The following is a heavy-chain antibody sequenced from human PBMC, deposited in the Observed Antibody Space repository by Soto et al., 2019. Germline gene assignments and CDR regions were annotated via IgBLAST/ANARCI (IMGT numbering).Heavy chain of an antibody. J-gene: IGHJ6*03. CDR1: GFTFSNAW. CDR2: IKSKTDGGTT. D-gene: IGHD3-10*01. CDR3: TTDMEVLDYYGSGSYYAPPLYYYYMDV. Sequence: GGSLRLSCAASGFTFSNAWMSWVRQAPGKGLEWVGRIKSKTDGGTTDYAAPVKGRFTISRDDSKNTLYLQMNSLKTEDTAVYYCTTDMEVLDYYGSGSYYAPPLYYYYMDVWGKGTTVTVSS. V-gene: IGHV3-15*01.